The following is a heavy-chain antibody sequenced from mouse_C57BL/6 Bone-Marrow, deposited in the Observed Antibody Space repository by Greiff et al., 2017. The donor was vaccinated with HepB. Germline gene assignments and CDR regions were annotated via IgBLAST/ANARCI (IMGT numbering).Heavy chain of an antibody. J-gene: IGHJ3*01. V-gene: IGHV10-1*01. CDR2: IRSKSNNYAT. Sequence: EVQLVESGGGLVQPKGSLKLSCAASGFSFNTYAMNWVRQAPGKGLEWVARIRSKSNNYATYYADSVKDRFTISRDDSESMLYLQMNNLKNEDTAMYYCVRSAQATWFAYWGQGTLVTVSA. D-gene: IGHD3-2*02. CDR3: VRSAQATWFAY. CDR1: GFSFNTYA.